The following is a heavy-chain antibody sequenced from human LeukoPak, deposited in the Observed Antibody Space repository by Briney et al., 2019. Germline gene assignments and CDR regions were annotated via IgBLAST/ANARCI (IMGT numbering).Heavy chain of an antibody. J-gene: IGHJ4*02. D-gene: IGHD6-13*01. CDR2: IWYDGSNY. V-gene: IGHV3-33*01. Sequence: GGSLRLSCAASGFTFSSHGMHWDRQAPGKGLEWVAVIWYDGSNYYYADSVKGRFTISRDNSKNTVYLQMNSLRAEDTAVYYCGRKCSSSWYIDYWGQGTLVTVSS. CDR1: GFTFSSHG. CDR3: GRKCSSSWYIDY.